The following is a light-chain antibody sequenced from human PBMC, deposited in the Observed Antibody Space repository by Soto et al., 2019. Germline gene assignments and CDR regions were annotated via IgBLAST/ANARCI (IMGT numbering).Light chain of an antibody. V-gene: IGKV3-11*01. CDR2: EAL. CDR3: QQYGNSLRT. Sequence: ETGLKQSPAPVSWSPGERPTLSCRASRSISTYLAWYQQQPGQAPRLLIYEALTRATGIPARFSGSGSGTDYTLTIIRLEPEDSAAYYCQQYGNSLRTCGQGTKGDIK. CDR1: RSISTY. J-gene: IGKJ1*01.